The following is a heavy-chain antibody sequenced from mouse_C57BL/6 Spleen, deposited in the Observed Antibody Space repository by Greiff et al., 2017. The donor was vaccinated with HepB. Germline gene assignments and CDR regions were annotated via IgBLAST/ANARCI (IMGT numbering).Heavy chain of an antibody. V-gene: IGHV1-50*01. D-gene: IGHD2-1*01. J-gene: IGHJ2*01. CDR3: ARRGYYGSYPDY. CDR1: GYTFTSYW. Sequence: QVQLQQPGAELVKPGASVKLSCKASGYTFTSYWMQWVKQRPGQGLEWIGEIDPSDSYTNYNQKFKGKATLTVDTSSSTAYLQLSSLTSEDSAVYDCARRGYYGSYPDYWGQGTTLTVSS. CDR2: IDPSDSYT.